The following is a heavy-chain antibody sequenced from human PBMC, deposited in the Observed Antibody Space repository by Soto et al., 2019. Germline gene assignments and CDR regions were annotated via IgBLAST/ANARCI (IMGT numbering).Heavy chain of an antibody. Sequence: SGPTLVNPTQTLTLTCTFSGFSLSTSGVSVGWIRQPPGKALEWVALIYWNDEKSYSPSLKSRLTITKDTSKNQVVLSMTNMDPVDTATYYCAWYNHNWFDPWGQGXLVTVYS. CDR2: IYWNDEK. V-gene: IGHV2-5*01. D-gene: IGHD1-1*01. CDR3: AWYNHNWFDP. J-gene: IGHJ5*02. CDR1: GFSLSTSGVS.